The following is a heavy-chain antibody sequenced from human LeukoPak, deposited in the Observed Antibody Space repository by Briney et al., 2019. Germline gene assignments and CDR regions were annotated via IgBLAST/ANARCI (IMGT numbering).Heavy chain of an antibody. V-gene: IGHV1-24*01. Sequence: GASVKVSCKVSGYTLTELSMHWVRQAPGKGLEWMGGFDPEDGETIYAQKFQGRVTMTEDTSTDTAYMELSSLRSEDTAVYYCARGSIRYYDILTGYYTMDAFDIGGQGTMVTVSS. CDR3: ARGSIRYYDILTGYYTMDAFDI. CDR1: GYTLTELS. CDR2: FDPEDGET. D-gene: IGHD3-9*01. J-gene: IGHJ3*02.